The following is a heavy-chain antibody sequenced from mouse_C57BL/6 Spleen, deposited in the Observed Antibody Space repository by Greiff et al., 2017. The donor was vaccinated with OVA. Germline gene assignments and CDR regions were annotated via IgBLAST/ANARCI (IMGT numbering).Heavy chain of an antibody. J-gene: IGHJ2*01. CDR1: GFTFSSYA. D-gene: IGHD2-4*01. Sequence: DVHLVESGGGLVKPGGSLKLSCAASGFTFSSYAMSWVRQTPEKRLEWVATISDGGSYTYYPDNVKGRFTISRDNAKNNLYLQMSHLKSEDTAMYYCARGPLYDYDEGDVDYWGQGTTLTVSS. V-gene: IGHV5-4*01. CDR2: ISDGGSYT. CDR3: ARGPLYDYDEGDVDY.